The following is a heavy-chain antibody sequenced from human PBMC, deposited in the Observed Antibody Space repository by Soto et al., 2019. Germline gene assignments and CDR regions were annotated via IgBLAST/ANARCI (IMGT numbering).Heavy chain of an antibody. J-gene: IGHJ6*02. Sequence: QVQLVQSGAEVKKPGSSVKVSCKASGGTFGSYAISWVRQAPGQGLEWMGGIIPITGTANYAQKFQGRVTIAADESTSQAYMELSSLRSEDTAVYYCARSQGSSTSLEIYYYYYYGMDVWGQGTTVTVSS. V-gene: IGHV1-69*01. D-gene: IGHD2-2*01. CDR2: IIPITGTA. CDR1: GGTFGSYA. CDR3: ARSQGSSTSLEIYYYYYYGMDV.